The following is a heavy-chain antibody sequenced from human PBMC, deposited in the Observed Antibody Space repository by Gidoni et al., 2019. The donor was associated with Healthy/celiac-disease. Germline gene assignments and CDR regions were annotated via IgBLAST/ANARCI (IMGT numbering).Heavy chain of an antibody. CDR2: IYYTGST. J-gene: IGHJ4*02. CDR1: GGSISSSSYY. D-gene: IGHD3-10*01. CDR3: ARVWGSVGADY. V-gene: IGHV4-39*07. Sequence: QLQLQVSGPGLVKPSETLSLTCTVAGGSISSSSYYLGWIRQPPGKVLEWIGSIYYTGSTYYNPSLKSRVTISVDTSQNQFSLKLSSVTAAYTAVYYCARVWGSVGADYWGQGTLVTVSS.